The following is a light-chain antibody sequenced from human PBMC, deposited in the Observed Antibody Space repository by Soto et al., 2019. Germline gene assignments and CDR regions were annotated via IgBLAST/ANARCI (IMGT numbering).Light chain of an antibody. CDR1: QSVSRY. V-gene: IGKV3-11*01. CDR3: RQRQNWPPIT. Sequence: EVVLTQSPAILSLSPGERATLSCRASQSVSRYLAWYQQKPGQAPRLLIYDTSNRATGIPARFSGSGSGTDFTLTISSLEPEDFAVYYCRQRQNWPPITFGQGTRLEIK. J-gene: IGKJ5*01. CDR2: DTS.